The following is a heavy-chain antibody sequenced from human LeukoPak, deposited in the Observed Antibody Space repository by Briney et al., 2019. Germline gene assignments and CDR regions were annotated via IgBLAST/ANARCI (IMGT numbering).Heavy chain of an antibody. Sequence: SETLSLTCTVSGGSISDYYWNWIRQPPGKGLEWIGYIYNSGKTNSNPFLKSRVTLSVDTSKNQFSLKLNSVTTADTAVYYCARAPPPTYCGGDCYASYFDSWGQGTMVTVSS. CDR3: ARAPPPTYCGGDCYASYFDS. CDR1: GGSISDYY. V-gene: IGHV4-59*01. D-gene: IGHD2-21*02. J-gene: IGHJ4*02. CDR2: IYNSGKT.